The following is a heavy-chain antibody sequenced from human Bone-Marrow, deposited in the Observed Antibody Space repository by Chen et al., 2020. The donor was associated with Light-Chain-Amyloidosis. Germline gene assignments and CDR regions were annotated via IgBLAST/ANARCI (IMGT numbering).Heavy chain of an antibody. J-gene: IGHJ4*02. Sequence: EVQLVESGGGLVQPGGSLRLSCAPSGFHFSSFGMSWVRQAPGKGLEWVSTVGGRIVGTYYAGAVKGRFIISRDNSKSTLYLQMNSLRAGDTAVYFCTRKGGYFDFWGQGSLVTVSS. CDR3: TRKGGYFDF. D-gene: IGHD3-10*01. V-gene: IGHV3-23*04. CDR2: VGGRIVGT. CDR1: GFHFSSFG.